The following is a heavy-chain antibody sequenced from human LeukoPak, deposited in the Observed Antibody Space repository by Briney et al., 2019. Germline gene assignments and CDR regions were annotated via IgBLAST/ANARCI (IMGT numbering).Heavy chain of an antibody. V-gene: IGHV4-38-2*02. Sequence: PSETLSLTCAVSGYSITSDYYWGWIRQSPGKGLEWIRSIYHSGITHYNPSLKSRVTISVDTSNNQFSLRLSSVTAADTAVYYCAREVGRRSGYSYWGQGTPVTVSS. CDR2: IYHSGIT. CDR3: AREVGRRSGYSY. CDR1: GYSITSDYY. J-gene: IGHJ4*02. D-gene: IGHD3-3*01.